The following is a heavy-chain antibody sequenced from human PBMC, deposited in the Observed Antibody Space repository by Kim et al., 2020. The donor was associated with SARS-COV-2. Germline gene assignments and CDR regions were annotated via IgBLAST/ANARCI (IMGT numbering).Heavy chain of an antibody. J-gene: IGHJ4*02. CDR1: GFTFSSYA. V-gene: IGHV3-33*03. Sequence: GGSLRLSCAASGFTFSSYAMHWVRQAPGKGLEWVAVIWYDGSNKYYADSVKGRFTISRDNSKNTLYLQMNSLRAEDTAVYYCAKDLGYCSSTSWPHCGFDYWGQGTLVTVSS. CDR2: IWYDGSNK. D-gene: IGHD2-2*01. CDR3: AKDLGYCSSTSWPHCGFDY.